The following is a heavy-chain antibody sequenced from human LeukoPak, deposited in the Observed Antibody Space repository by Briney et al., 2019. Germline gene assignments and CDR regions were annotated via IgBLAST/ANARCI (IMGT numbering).Heavy chain of an antibody. Sequence: GGSLRLSCAASGFTFSSYAMSWVRQAPEKGLEWVSAISGSGGSTYYADSVKGRFTISRDNSKNTLYLQMNSLRAEDTAVYYCAAIDRVYYYYGMDVWGQGTTVTVSS. CDR3: AAIDRVYYYYGMDV. CDR1: GFTFSSYA. J-gene: IGHJ6*02. CDR2: ISGSGGST. D-gene: IGHD3-22*01. V-gene: IGHV3-23*01.